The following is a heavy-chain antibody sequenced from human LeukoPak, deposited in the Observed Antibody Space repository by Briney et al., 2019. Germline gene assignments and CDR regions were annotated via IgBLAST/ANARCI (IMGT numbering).Heavy chain of an antibody. D-gene: IGHD3-3*01. CDR1: GGSISSHY. V-gene: IGHV4-59*11. J-gene: IGHJ5*02. CDR3: ARLLGHKYYDFWSGLYWFDP. CDR2: IYYSGST. Sequence: SETLSLTCTVSGGSISSHYWSWIRQPPGKGLEWIGYIYYSGSTHYNPSLKSRVTISVDTSKNQFSLKLSSVTAADTAVYYCARLLGHKYYDFWSGLYWFDPWGQGTLVTVSS.